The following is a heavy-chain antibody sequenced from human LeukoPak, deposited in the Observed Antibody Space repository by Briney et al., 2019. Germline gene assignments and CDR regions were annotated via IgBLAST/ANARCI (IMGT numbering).Heavy chain of an antibody. CDR1: GGSFSGYY. CDR2: INHSGST. J-gene: IGHJ4*02. CDR3: ASYSSGWYNHFDY. D-gene: IGHD6-19*01. V-gene: IGHV4-34*01. Sequence: PSETLSLTCAVYGGSFSGYYWSWIRQPPGKGLEWIGEINHSGSTNYNPSLKSRVTISVDTSKNQFSLKLSSVTAADTAVYYCASYSSGWYNHFDYWGQGTLVTVSS.